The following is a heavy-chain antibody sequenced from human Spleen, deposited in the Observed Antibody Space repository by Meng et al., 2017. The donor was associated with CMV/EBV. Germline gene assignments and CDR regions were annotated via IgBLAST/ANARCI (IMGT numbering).Heavy chain of an antibody. CDR2: IRYDGSNE. CDR1: GFIFNNFG. V-gene: IGHV3-30*02. D-gene: IGHD1/OR15-1a*01. J-gene: IGHJ6*02. Sequence: GESLKISCVASGFIFNNFGMHWVRQSPGKGLEWVAFIRYDGSNEDHVDSVKGRFTISRDNYKDTLFLQMDSLRVEDTAVYYCAKDQQSPFSYYFYGMDVWGQGTTVTVSS. CDR3: AKDQQSPFSYYFYGMDV.